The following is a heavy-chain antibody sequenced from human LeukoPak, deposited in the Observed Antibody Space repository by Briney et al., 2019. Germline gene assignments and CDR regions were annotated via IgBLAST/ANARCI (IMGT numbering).Heavy chain of an antibody. CDR2: LSGSGGMT. CDR3: ARASRSDSQGY. V-gene: IGHV3-23*01. J-gene: IGHJ4*02. Sequence: GGSLRLSCAASGFIFSNYAMSWVIQAPGMGLEWVSTLSGSGGMTFYADSVKGRFTISRDNSENRLYLQMDSLRAEDTAVYYCARASRSDSQGYWGQGTLVTVSS. D-gene: IGHD4-11*01. CDR1: GFIFSNYA.